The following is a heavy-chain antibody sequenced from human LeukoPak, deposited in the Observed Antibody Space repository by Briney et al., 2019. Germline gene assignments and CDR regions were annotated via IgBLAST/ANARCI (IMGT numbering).Heavy chain of an antibody. CDR3: AREVYSSSRYGY. V-gene: IGHV3-11*05. J-gene: IGHJ4*02. D-gene: IGHD6-13*01. CDR1: GFTFSDYY. Sequence: GGCLRLSCAASGFTFSDYYMSWIRQAPGKGLEWVSYISSSSSYTNYADSVKGRFTISRDNAKNSLYLQMNSLRAEDTAVYYCAREVYSSSRYGYWGQGTLVTVSS. CDR2: ISSSSSYT.